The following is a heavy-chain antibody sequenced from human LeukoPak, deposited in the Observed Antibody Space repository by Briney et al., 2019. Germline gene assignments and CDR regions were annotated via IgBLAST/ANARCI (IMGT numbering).Heavy chain of an antibody. CDR2: IYTSGSS. CDR3: ARQPRLTRITMIGNY. J-gene: IGHJ4*02. Sequence: PSETPSLTCTVSGGSISSGSYDWYWIRQPAGTGLEWIGHIYTSGSSNYSPSLKSRVTISVDTSKNQFSLKLSSVTAADTAVYYCARQPRLTRITMIGNYWGQGTLVTVSS. CDR1: GGSISSGSYD. V-gene: IGHV4-61*09. D-gene: IGHD3-22*01.